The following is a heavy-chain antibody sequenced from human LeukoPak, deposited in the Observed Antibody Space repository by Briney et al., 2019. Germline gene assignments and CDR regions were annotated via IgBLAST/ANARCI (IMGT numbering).Heavy chain of an antibody. Sequence: SETLSLTCTVSGGSINSYYWSWIRQPPEKGLEWIGYIYYSGSTNYNPSLKSRVTISVDTSKNQFSLKLSSVTAADTAVYYCARGRWAMYYFDYWGQGTLVTVSS. V-gene: IGHV4-59*01. J-gene: IGHJ4*02. CDR2: IYYSGST. CDR1: GGSINSYY. D-gene: IGHD2-2*01. CDR3: ARGRWAMYYFDY.